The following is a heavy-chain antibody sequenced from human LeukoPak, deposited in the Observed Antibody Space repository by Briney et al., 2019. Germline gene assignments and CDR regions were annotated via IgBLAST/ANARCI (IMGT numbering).Heavy chain of an antibody. V-gene: IGHV3-33*08. CDR2: IWYSGSDK. CDR1: GFTFSSYG. J-gene: IGHJ4*02. D-gene: IGHD3-22*01. CDR3: ARAAYYYDSSGYYPFDY. Sequence: GRSLRLSCAASGFTFSSYGMHWVRQAPGKGLEWVAVIWYSGSDKYYADSVKGRFTISRDNSKNTLYLQMNSLTAEDTAVYYCARAAYYYDSSGYYPFDYWGQGTLVTVSS.